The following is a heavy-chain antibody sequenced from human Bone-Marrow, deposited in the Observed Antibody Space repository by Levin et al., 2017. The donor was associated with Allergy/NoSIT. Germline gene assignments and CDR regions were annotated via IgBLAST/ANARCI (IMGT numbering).Heavy chain of an antibody. V-gene: IGHV3-7*03. CDR3: ARDTTLAGGA. Sequence: GGSLRLSCEASGFTFSSCWMSWVRQAPGKGLEWVANIKPDGSEKYYVESVKGRFTISRDNAKNSLYLQMNYLGTDDTAVYYCARDTTLAGGAWGQGTLVTVS. CDR1: GFTFSSCW. D-gene: IGHD6-19*01. J-gene: IGHJ5*02. CDR2: IKPDGSEK.